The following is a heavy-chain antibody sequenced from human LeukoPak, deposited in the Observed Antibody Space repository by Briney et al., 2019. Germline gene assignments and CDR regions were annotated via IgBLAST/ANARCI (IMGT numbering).Heavy chain of an antibody. CDR3: ARDNYGGNLWWYFDL. CDR1: GGSISSSSYY. V-gene: IGHV4-61*02. D-gene: IGHD4-23*01. CDR2: IYTSGST. Sequence: SETLSLTCTVSGGSISSSSYYWGWIRQPPGKGLEWIGRIYTSGSTNYNPSLKSRVTISVDTSKNQFSLKLSSVTAADTAVYYCARDNYGGNLWWYFDLWGRGTLVTVSS. J-gene: IGHJ2*01.